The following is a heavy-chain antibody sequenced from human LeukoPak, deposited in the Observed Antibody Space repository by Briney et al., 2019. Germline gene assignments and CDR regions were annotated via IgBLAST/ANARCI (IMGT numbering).Heavy chain of an antibody. V-gene: IGHV1-2*02. J-gene: IGHJ5*02. CDR3: ARESITMLNNWFDP. D-gene: IGHD3-10*02. CDR2: INPNSGGT. CDR1: GYTFTGYY. Sequence: ASVKVSCKASGYTFTGYYMHWVRQAPGQGLEWMGWINPNSGGTNYAQKFQGRVTMTRDTSISTAYMELSRLRSDDTAVYYCARESITMLNNWFDPWGQGTLVTVSS.